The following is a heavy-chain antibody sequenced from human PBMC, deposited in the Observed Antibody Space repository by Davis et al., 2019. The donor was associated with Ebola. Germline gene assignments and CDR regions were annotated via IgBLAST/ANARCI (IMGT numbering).Heavy chain of an antibody. CDR1: GGTFSSYA. V-gene: IGHV1-69*05. Sequence: SVKVSCKASGGTFSSYAISWVRQAPGQGLEWMGGIIPIFGTANYAQKFQGRVTITRDTSASTAYMELSSLRSEDTAVYYCAREPIAVAGYYFDYWGQGTLVTVSS. J-gene: IGHJ4*02. CDR3: AREPIAVAGYYFDY. CDR2: IIPIFGTA. D-gene: IGHD6-19*01.